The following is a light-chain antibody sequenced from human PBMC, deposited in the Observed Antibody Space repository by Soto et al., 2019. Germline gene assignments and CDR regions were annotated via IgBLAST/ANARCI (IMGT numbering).Light chain of an antibody. CDR2: EGS. V-gene: IGLV2-23*01. J-gene: IGLJ3*02. Sequence: QSALTQPASVSGSPGQSITISCTGTSSDVGSYNLVSWYQQHQGKAPKLMIYEGSKRPSGVSNRFSGSKSGNTASLTIYGLQAEDEADYYCCSYAGSRVFGGGTKATVL. CDR1: SSDVGSYNL. CDR3: CSYAGSRV.